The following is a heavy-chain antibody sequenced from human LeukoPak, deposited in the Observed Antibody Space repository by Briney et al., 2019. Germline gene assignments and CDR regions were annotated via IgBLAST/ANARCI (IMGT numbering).Heavy chain of an antibody. V-gene: IGHV3-66*01. CDR3: ARAVWYSSGWYFDY. D-gene: IGHD6-19*01. CDR1: GFTVSSNY. CDR2: IYSGGST. Sequence: PGGSLRLSCAASGFTVSSNYMSWVRQAPGKGLEWVSVIYSGGSTYYADSVKGRFTISRDNSKNTLYLQMNSLRAEDTAVYYCARAVWYSSGWYFDYWGQGTLVTVSS. J-gene: IGHJ4*02.